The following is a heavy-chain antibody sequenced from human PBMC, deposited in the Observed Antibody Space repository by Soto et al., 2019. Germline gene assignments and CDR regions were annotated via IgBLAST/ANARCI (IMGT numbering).Heavy chain of an antibody. D-gene: IGHD3-22*01. CDR3: ARATQFFYDSRGYSKNFDF. J-gene: IGHJ4*02. CDR1: GWSFSGFF. Sequence: PSETLSLTCGVSGWSFSGFFWTWIRQPPGKGLEWIGEVNHIGITNYNPSLRSRLNLSIDTAKKQFSLKLTSVTAADTAVYYCARATQFFYDSRGYSKNFDFWGQGTLVTVSS. CDR2: VNHIGIT. V-gene: IGHV4-34*01.